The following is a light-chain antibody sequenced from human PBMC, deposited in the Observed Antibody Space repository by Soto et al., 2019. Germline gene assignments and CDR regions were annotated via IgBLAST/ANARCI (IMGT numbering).Light chain of an antibody. Sequence: QSALTQPASVSGSPGQSITISCTGTSSDVGDYDYVSWYQQYPGKAPKLILYEVSNRPSGISDRFSGSKSGNTASLTISGLQAEDEAEYYCSSYTTSSTVVFGGGTKLTVL. CDR1: SSDVGDYDY. CDR2: EVS. CDR3: SSYTTSSTVV. J-gene: IGLJ3*02. V-gene: IGLV2-14*01.